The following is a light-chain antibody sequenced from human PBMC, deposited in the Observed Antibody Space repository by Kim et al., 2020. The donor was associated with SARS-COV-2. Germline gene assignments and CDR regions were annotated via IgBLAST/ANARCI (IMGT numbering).Light chain of an antibody. CDR1: SLRSYY. CDR3: NSRDSNNNVV. CDR2: GKN. J-gene: IGLJ3*02. V-gene: IGLV3-19*01. Sequence: SSELTQDPAVSVALGQTVRITCQGDSLRSYYATWYQQRPGQAPILVLYGKNNRPSGIPVRFSGSGSGNTASLTITGTQAGDEADYYCNSRDSNNNVVFGGGTQLTVL.